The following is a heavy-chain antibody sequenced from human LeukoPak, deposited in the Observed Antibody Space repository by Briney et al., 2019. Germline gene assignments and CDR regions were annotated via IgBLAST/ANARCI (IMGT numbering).Heavy chain of an antibody. D-gene: IGHD3-10*01. Sequence: SETLSLTCTVSGGSISSYYWSWIRQPPGKGLEWIGYIYYSGSTNYNPSLKSRVTISVDTSKNQFSLKLSSVTAADTAVYYCASHVGGGSGSYYRRDDAFDIWGQGTMVTVSS. V-gene: IGHV4-59*01. J-gene: IGHJ3*02. CDR3: ASHVGGGSGSYYRRDDAFDI. CDR1: GGSISSYY. CDR2: IYYSGST.